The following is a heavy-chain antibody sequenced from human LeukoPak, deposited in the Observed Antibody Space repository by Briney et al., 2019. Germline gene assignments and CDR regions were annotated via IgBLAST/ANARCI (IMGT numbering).Heavy chain of an antibody. D-gene: IGHD6-6*01. V-gene: IGHV1-69*05. J-gene: IGHJ3*02. CDR1: GGTFSSYA. CDR2: IIPIFGTA. CDR3: ARSLMSIAARVSAFDI. Sequence: SVKVSCKASGGTFSSYAISWVRQAPGQGLEWMGGIIPIFGTANYAQKFQGRVTITTDESTSTAYMEPSSLRSEDTAVYYCARSLMSIAARVSAFDIWGQGTMATVSS.